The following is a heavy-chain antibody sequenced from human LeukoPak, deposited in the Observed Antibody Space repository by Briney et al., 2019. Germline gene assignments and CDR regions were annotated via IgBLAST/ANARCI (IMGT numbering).Heavy chain of an antibody. Sequence: GGSLRLSCAASGFTFSSYEMNWVRQAPGKGLEWVSYISSSGSTIYYADSVKGRFTISRDNAKNSLYLQMNSLRAEDTAVYYCARDGSTGDLDYWGQGTLVTVSS. J-gene: IGHJ4*02. V-gene: IGHV3-48*03. CDR2: ISSSGSTI. CDR3: ARDGSTGDLDY. CDR1: GFTFSSYE. D-gene: IGHD1-26*01.